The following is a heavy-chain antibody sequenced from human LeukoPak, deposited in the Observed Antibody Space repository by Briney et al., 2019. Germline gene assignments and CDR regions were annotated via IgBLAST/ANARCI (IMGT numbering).Heavy chain of an antibody. D-gene: IGHD5-18*01. V-gene: IGHV3-9*01. CDR1: GFTFDDYA. CDR2: ISWNSGSI. Sequence: PGGSLRLSCAASGFTFDDYAMHWVRQAPGKGLEWVSGISWNSGSIGYADSVKGQFTISRDNAKNSLYLQMNSLRAEDTALYYCARDTPYSRDTAMVNDYWGQGTLVTVSS. J-gene: IGHJ4*02. CDR3: ARDTPYSRDTAMVNDY.